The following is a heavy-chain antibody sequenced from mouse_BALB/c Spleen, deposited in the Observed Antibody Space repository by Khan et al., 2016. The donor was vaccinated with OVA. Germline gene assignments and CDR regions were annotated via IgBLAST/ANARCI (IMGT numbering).Heavy chain of an antibody. CDR1: GYSFTTYW. D-gene: IGHD1-1*02. Sequence: EVQLQQPGTVLARPGASVKMSCKASGYSFTTYWMHWIKQRPGQGLEWIGAFYPGNSDTNYNQKFKDKAKLTAVTSASTAYMELSSLTNEDSAVYYCTRWWVWFAYWGQGTLVTVSA. CDR2: FYPGNSDT. J-gene: IGHJ3*01. V-gene: IGHV1-5*01. CDR3: TRWWVWFAY.